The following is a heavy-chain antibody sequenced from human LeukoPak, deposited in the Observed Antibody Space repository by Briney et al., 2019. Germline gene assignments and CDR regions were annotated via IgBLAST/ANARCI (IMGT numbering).Heavy chain of an antibody. CDR3: TRDANWNPDY. J-gene: IGHJ4*02. CDR1: GCTFSSYA. D-gene: IGHD1-1*01. CDR2: ISYDGSNK. V-gene: IGHV3-30-3*01. Sequence: GGSLRLSCAASGCTFSSYAMHWVRQAPGKGLEWVAVISYDGSNKYYADSVKGRFTTSRDNGKNSLYLQMNSLRAEDTAVYYCTRDANWNPDYWGQGTLVTVSS.